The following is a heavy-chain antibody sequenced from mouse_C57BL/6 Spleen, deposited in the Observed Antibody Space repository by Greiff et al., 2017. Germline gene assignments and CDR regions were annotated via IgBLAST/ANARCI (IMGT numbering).Heavy chain of an antibody. D-gene: IGHD1-1*01. CDR1: GFTFSNYW. J-gene: IGHJ4*01. Sequence: EVQVVESGGGLVQPGGSMKLSCVASGFTFSNYWMNWVRQSPEKGLEWVAQIRLKSDNYATHYAESVKGRFTISRDDSKSSVYLQMNNLRAEDTGIYYCTGWYYGSSYRYAMDYWGQGTSVTVSS. CDR2: IRLKSDNYAT. CDR3: TGWYYGSSYRYAMDY. V-gene: IGHV6-3*01.